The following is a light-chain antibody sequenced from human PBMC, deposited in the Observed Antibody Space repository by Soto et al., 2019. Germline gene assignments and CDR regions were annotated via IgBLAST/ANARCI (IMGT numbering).Light chain of an antibody. CDR1: SSDVGRYNY. Sequence: QSVLTQPASVSGSPGQSITISCTGTSSDVGRYNYVSWFQQHPGKAPKLILYDVSNRPSGVSSRFSGSKSGDTASLTISGLQAEDEADYYCCSYAGSYGYVFGTGT. V-gene: IGLV2-14*01. CDR3: CSYAGSYGYV. J-gene: IGLJ1*01. CDR2: DVS.